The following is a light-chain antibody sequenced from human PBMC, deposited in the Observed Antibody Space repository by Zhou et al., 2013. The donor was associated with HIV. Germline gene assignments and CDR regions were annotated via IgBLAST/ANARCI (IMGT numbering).Light chain of an antibody. CDR1: QTISNY. J-gene: IGKJ5*01. CDR2: KAS. V-gene: IGKV1-39*01. CDR3: QQTYSPAIT. Sequence: DIQMTQSPSSLSASAGDRVTITCRASQTISNYLNWYQQKPGKAPTLLIYKASNLQSGVPSRFSGSGSGADFTLTISALQPEDCAIYYCQQTYSPAITFGQGTRLEIK.